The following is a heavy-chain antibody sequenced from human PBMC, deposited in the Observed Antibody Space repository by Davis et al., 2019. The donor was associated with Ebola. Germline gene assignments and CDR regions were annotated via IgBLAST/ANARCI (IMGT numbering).Heavy chain of an antibody. Sequence: GESLKISCAAAGFTFSHYAMNWVRQAPGKGLEWVPSITLSGATTYYADSVKGRFTISRDNSKNTLYLQMNSLRVEDTAVYYCAKDGMVRGITGYGMDVWGQGTTVTVSS. D-gene: IGHD3-10*01. V-gene: IGHV3-23*01. CDR2: ITLSGATT. CDR3: AKDGMVRGITGYGMDV. J-gene: IGHJ6*02. CDR1: GFTFSHYA.